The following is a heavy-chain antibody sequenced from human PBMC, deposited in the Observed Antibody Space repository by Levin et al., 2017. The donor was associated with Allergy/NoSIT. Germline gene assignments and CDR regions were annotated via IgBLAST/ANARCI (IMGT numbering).Heavy chain of an antibody. CDR3: ARLEHYGLGAFRYFDL. CDR1: GGSISSGAYY. V-gene: IGHV4-39*01. D-gene: IGHD3-10*01. CDR2: IYYTGST. J-gene: IGHJ2*01. Sequence: SETLSLVCTVSGGSISSGAYYWGWIRQPPGKGLEWIGNIYYTGSTYYNPSLKSRVTMSVDTSKNQFSLRLNSVTAADTAVYYCARLEHYGLGAFRYFDLWGRGTLVTVSS.